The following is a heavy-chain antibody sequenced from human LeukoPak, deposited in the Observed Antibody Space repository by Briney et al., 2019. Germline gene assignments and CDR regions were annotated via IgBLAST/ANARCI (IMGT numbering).Heavy chain of an antibody. J-gene: IGHJ6*04. V-gene: IGHV3-64*01. Sequence: GGSLRLSCAASGFTFSSYAMHWVRQAPGKGLEYVSAISSNGGSTYYANSVKGRFTISRDNAKNSLYLQKNSLRAEDTAVYYCAELGITMIGGVWGKGTTVTISS. D-gene: IGHD3-10*02. CDR2: ISSNGGST. CDR3: AELGITMIGGV. CDR1: GFTFSSYA.